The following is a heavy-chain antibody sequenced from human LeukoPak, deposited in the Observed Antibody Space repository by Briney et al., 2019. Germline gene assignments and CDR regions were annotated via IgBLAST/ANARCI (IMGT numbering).Heavy chain of an antibody. CDR3: ARGFRGARYSSLDY. D-gene: IGHD6-13*01. CDR1: GGSISSYY. CDR2: IYYSGST. J-gene: IGHJ4*02. V-gene: IGHV4-59*01. Sequence: ASETLSLTCTVSGGSISSYYWSWVRQPPGKGLEWIGYIYYSGSTNYNPSLKSRVTISVDTSKNQFSLKLSSVTAADTAVYYCARGFRGARYSSLDYWGQGTLVTVSS.